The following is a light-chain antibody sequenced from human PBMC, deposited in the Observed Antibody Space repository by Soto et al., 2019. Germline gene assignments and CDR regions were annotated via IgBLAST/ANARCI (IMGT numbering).Light chain of an antibody. J-gene: IGLJ1*01. V-gene: IGLV2-14*01. CDR3: SSKTSSSCPFV. Sequence: QSALTQPASVSGSPGQSITISCTGSTSDVGAYNYVSWYKHHPGQAPQLMIYEVSNRPSGVSNRFSGSKSGNTASLTISGLQADDEGDYYCSSKTSSSCPFVLGTGTKV. CDR1: TSDVGAYNY. CDR2: EVS.